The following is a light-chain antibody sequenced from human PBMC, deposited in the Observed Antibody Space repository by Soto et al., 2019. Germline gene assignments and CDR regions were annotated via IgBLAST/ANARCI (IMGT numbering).Light chain of an antibody. CDR2: EVT. CDR1: SSDVGAYNF. V-gene: IGLV2-14*01. Sequence: QSAPTQPASVSGSPGQSITISCTGTSSDVGAYNFVSWYQQYPGKVPRLIIYEVTKRPSGISNHFSASKSGNTASLTISGLRAEDEADYYCCSFTTSNTWVFGGGTKLTVL. CDR3: CSFTTSNTWV. J-gene: IGLJ3*02.